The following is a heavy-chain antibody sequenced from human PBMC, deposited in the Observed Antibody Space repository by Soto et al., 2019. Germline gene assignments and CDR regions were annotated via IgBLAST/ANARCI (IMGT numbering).Heavy chain of an antibody. CDR1: GFTFSSYE. D-gene: IGHD6-19*01. J-gene: IGHJ4*02. CDR3: ARHRSGWYGFDY. V-gene: IGHV3-48*03. Sequence: GGSLRLSCAASGFTFSSYEMNWVRQAPGKGLEWVSYISSSGSTIYYADSVKGRFTISRANAKNSLYLQMNSLRAEDTAVYYCARHRSGWYGFDYWGQGPLVTVSS. CDR2: ISSSGSTI.